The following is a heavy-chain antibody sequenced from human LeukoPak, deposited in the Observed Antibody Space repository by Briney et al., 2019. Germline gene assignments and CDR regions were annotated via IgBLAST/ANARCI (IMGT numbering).Heavy chain of an antibody. CDR2: IYYSGST. Sequence: PSETLSLTCTVSGRSLSSYYCSWIRQPPGKGLEWIGYIYYSGSTNYNPSLKGRVTISVDTSKNQFSLKLSSVTAADTAVYYCARSRWELLFDYWGQGTLVTVSS. V-gene: IGHV4-59*01. J-gene: IGHJ4*02. D-gene: IGHD1-26*01. CDR3: ARSRWELLFDY. CDR1: GRSLSSYY.